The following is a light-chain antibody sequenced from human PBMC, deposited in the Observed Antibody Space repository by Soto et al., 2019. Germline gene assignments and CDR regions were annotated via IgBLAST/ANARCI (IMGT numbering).Light chain of an antibody. V-gene: IGLV2-8*01. CDR1: SSDVGGYDF. J-gene: IGLJ2*01. CDR3: SSYGGSTI. Sequence: QSALTQPPSASGSPGQSVTISCTGTSSDVGGYDFVSWYQQHPGKAPKLVIYEVTRRPSGVPDRFSGSKSGNTASLTVSGLQAEDEAVYYCSSYGGSTIFGGGTKLTVL. CDR2: EVT.